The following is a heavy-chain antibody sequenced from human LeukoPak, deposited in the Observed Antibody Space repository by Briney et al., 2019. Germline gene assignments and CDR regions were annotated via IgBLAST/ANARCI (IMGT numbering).Heavy chain of an antibody. CDR1: GFTFSTYT. CDR2: ISYDGSNK. V-gene: IGHV3-30*04. J-gene: IGHJ4*02. Sequence: PGGSLRLSCAASGFTFSTYTIQWVRQAPGKGLEWVAVISYDGSNKYYADSVKGRFTLSRDNSKDTLYLQMDSLRAEDTAVYSCARGYCSSTACPPCDYWGQGTLVTVSS. D-gene: IGHD2-2*01. CDR3: ARGYCSSTACPPCDY.